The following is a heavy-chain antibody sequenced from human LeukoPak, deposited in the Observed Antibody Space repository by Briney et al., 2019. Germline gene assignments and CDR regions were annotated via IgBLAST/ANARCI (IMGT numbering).Heavy chain of an antibody. V-gene: IGHV3-23*01. J-gene: IGHJ4*02. D-gene: IGHD4-23*01. CDR2: ISTTGCST. CDR1: GFSFNNYA. CDR3: AKDWTTVVTPKGYYFDS. Sequence: GGSLRLSCAASGFSFNNYAMSWVRQAPGKGLEWVSAISTTGCSTYYADSVKGRFTVSRDNSKNTLSLQMDSLRVEDTALYYCAKDWTTVVTPKGYYFDSWGQGTLVTVSS.